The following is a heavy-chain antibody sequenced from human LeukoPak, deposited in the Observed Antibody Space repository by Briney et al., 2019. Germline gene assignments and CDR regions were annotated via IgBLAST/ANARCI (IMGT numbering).Heavy chain of an antibody. CDR1: GFTFSSYP. Sequence: GGSLRLSCSASGFTFSSYPMHWVLQAPGKGLEYVSAISSKGGNIYYAESSRGRFTISRDNSKNTLYLQMSSLRAEDTAVYYCVKGPGPTVNYYFDFWGQGTLVTVSS. CDR3: VKGPGPTVNYYFDF. V-gene: IGHV3-64D*06. CDR2: ISSKGGNI. D-gene: IGHD4-17*01. J-gene: IGHJ4*02.